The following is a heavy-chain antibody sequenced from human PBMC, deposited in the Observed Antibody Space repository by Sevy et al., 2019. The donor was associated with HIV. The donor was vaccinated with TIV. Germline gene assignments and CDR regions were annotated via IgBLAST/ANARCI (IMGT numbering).Heavy chain of an antibody. CDR2: ISGSGGST. Sequence: GGYLRLSCAASGFTFSNYAMSWVRQAPGKGLEWVSSISGSGGSTFYADSVKVRFTISRDNSKNTLYLQMNSLRVEDTDVYYCAKEYYDATFDYWGQGTVVTVSS. V-gene: IGHV3-23*01. CDR3: AKEYYDATFDY. D-gene: IGHD3-22*01. CDR1: GFTFSNYA. J-gene: IGHJ4*02.